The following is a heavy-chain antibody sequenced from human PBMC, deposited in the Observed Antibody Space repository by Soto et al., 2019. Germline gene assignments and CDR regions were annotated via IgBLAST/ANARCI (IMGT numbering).Heavy chain of an antibody. CDR3: ARGWGYFDSSGFPYLYAMDV. D-gene: IGHD3-22*01. V-gene: IGHV3-7*01. Sequence: GGSLRLSCAASGFTFSTYWMSWVRQAPGKGLEWVANIKEDGSEKYYVDSVEGRFTISRDNAKNSLYLQMTSLRAEDTALYYCARGWGYFDSSGFPYLYAMDVWGQGTTVPVSS. J-gene: IGHJ6*02. CDR2: IKEDGSEK. CDR1: GFTFSTYW.